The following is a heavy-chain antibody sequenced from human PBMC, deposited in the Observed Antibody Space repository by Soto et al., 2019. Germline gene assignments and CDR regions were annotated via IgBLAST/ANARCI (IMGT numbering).Heavy chain of an antibody. CDR3: ARDRDRRAAAGTMVSY. D-gene: IGHD6-13*01. J-gene: IGHJ4*02. V-gene: IGHV1-46*01. CDR1: GYTFASYY. Sequence: ASVKVSCKASGYTFASYYMHWVRQAPGQGLEWMGIINPSGGSTSYAQKFQGRVTMTRDTSKNTLYLQMNSLRAEDTAVYYCARDRDRRAAAGTMVSYWGQGTLVTVSS. CDR2: INPSGGST.